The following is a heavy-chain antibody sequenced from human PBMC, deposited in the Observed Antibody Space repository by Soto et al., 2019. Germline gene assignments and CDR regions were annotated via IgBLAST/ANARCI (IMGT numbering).Heavy chain of an antibody. V-gene: IGHV4-59*01. J-gene: IGHJ4*02. Sequence: QVQLQESGPGLVRPSETLSLTCTVSRGSISSYYWSWIRQPPGKGLEWLGYIYYTGATNYNPSLKSRVTISLHTSKNQFSLHLSSVTAADTAVYYCATGRYYYGSEYWGQGTLVTVSS. CDR1: RGSISSYY. D-gene: IGHD3-10*01. CDR3: ATGRYYYGSEY. CDR2: IYYTGAT.